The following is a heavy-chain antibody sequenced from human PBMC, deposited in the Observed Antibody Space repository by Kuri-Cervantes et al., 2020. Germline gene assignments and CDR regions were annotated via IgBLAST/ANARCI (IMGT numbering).Heavy chain of an antibody. D-gene: IGHD5-12*01. V-gene: IGHV3-48*01. J-gene: IGHJ2*01. CDR2: ISSSSSTI. Sequence: GESLKISCAASGFTFSSYGIHWVRQAPGKGLEWVSYISSSSSTIYYADSVKGRFTISRDNAKNSLYLQMNSLRAEDTAVYYCARCGSHWYFDLWGRGTLVTVSS. CDR1: GFTFSSYG. CDR3: ARCGSHWYFDL.